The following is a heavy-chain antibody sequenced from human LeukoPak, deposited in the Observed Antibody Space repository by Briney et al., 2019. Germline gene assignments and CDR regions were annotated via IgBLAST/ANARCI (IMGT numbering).Heavy chain of an antibody. CDR2: IYYSGST. CDR3: ASSYYDILTGYYALYFDY. D-gene: IGHD3-9*01. CDR1: GGSISSSSYY. V-gene: IGHV4-39*01. J-gene: IGHJ4*02. Sequence: SETLSLTCTVSGGSISSSSYYWGWIRQPPGKGLEWIGSIYYSGSTYYNPSLKSRVTISVATSKNQFSLKLSSVTAADTAVYYCASSYYDILTGYYALYFDYWGQGTLVTVSS.